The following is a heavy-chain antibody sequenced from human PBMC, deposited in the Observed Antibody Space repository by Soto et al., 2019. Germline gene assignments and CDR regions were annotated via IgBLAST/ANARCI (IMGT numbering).Heavy chain of an antibody. Sequence: ASVKVSCKASGYTFTSYGISWVRQAPGQGLEWMGWISAYNGNTNYAQKLQGRVTMTTDTSTSTAYMELRSLRSDDTAVYYCARVPSSSWYWWFDPWGQGTLVTVSS. J-gene: IGHJ5*02. CDR2: ISAYNGNT. D-gene: IGHD6-13*01. CDR3: ARVPSSSWYWWFDP. V-gene: IGHV1-18*01. CDR1: GYTFTSYG.